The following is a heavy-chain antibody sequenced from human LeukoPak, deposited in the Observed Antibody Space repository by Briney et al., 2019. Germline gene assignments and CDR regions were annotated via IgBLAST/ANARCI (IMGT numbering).Heavy chain of an antibody. Sequence: GGSLRLSCAASGFTFDDYAMHWVRQAPGKGLEWVSGISRNSGSIGYADSVKGRFTISRDNAKNSLYLQMNSLRAEDTALYYCAKDRIAAAGTGIDYWGQGTLVTVSS. CDR2: ISRNSGSI. V-gene: IGHV3-9*01. J-gene: IGHJ4*02. CDR1: GFTFDDYA. D-gene: IGHD6-13*01. CDR3: AKDRIAAAGTGIDY.